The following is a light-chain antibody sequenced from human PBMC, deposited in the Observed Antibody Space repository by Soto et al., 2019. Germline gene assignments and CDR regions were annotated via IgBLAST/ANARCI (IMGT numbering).Light chain of an antibody. J-gene: IGKJ1*01. CDR3: QYYGNSPLT. V-gene: IGKV3-20*01. Sequence: EIVMTQSPATLSVSPGERATLSCRASQSVSSNLAWYRQKPGQAPRLLIYGAFNRATGIPDRFSGGGSGTDFTLTITRLEPEDFAVYYCQYYGNSPLTFGQGTKVDIK. CDR2: GAF. CDR1: QSVSSN.